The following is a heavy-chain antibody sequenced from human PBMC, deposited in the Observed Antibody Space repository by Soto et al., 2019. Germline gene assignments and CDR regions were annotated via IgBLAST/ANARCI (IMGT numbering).Heavy chain of an antibody. D-gene: IGHD5-18*01. CDR3: ARGLRGYSYGYHY. J-gene: IGHJ4*02. Sequence: PGGSLRLSCAASGFTFSFYAMHWVRQAPGKGLEWVAVISYDGSNKYHADSVKGRFTISRDNSKNTVYLQMNSLRSEDTAVYYCARGLRGYSYGYHYWGQGTLVTVSS. CDR1: GFTFSFYA. V-gene: IGHV3-30-3*01. CDR2: ISYDGSNK.